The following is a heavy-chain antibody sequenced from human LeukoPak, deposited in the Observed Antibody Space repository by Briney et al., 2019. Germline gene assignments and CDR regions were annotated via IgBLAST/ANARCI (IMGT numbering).Heavy chain of an antibody. V-gene: IGHV4-59*11. D-gene: IGHD3-16*02. CDR2: IYYSGSTNYT. CDR1: GGSISSHY. J-gene: IGHJ2*01. Sequence: SETLSLTCTVSGGSISSHYWSWIRQPPGKGLEWIGYIYYSGSTNYTNYNPSLKSRVTISVDTSQNQFSLKLSSVTAADTAVYYCARDPIVSVGDWYFDLWGRGTLVTVSS. CDR3: ARDPIVSVGDWYFDL.